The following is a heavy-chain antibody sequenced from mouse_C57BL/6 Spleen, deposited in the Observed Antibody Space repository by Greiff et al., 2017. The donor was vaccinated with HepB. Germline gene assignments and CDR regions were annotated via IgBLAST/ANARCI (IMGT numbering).Heavy chain of an antibody. J-gene: IGHJ2*01. CDR3: ARNPYYAPSRGYYFDY. D-gene: IGHD1-1*01. Sequence: EVQLQQSGPELVKPGASVKISCKASGYTFTDYYMNWVKQSHGKSLEWIGDINPNNGGTSYNQKFKGKATLTVDKSSSTAYMELRSLTSEDSAVYYCARNPYYAPSRGYYFDYRGQGTTLTVSS. CDR2: INPNNGGT. CDR1: GYTFTDYY. V-gene: IGHV1-26*01.